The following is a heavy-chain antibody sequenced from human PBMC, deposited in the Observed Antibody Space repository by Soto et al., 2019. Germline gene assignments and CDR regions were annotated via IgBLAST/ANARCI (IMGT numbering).Heavy chain of an antibody. CDR2: ISAYTGIP. D-gene: IGHD1-7*01. CDR1: GYIFSDYG. CDR3: ARFGRARTTNFSYKDSMDV. Sequence: QSQLAQSGPEVARPGASVNVSCKASGYIFSDYGISWARQAPGQGLEWMGWISAYTGIPKCSQIHKGRVTMTTDSSTSTGYMELRSLRADYTAVYYWARFGRARTTNFSYKDSMDVWGQGTPVTVSS. V-gene: IGHV1-18*01. J-gene: IGHJ6*02.